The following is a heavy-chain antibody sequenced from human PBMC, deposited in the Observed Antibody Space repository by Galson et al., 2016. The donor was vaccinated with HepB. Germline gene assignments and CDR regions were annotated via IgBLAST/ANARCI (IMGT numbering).Heavy chain of an antibody. V-gene: IGHV3-48*01. D-gene: IGHD5-18*01. CDR3: ARHNQLWFLGYYYGTDV. CDR1: GFTFSTYS. J-gene: IGHJ6*02. CDR2: IIGDSTTI. Sequence: SLRLSCAASGFTFSTYSLNWVRQAPGKGLEWVAYIIGDSTTISYAASVKGRFTISRDNSKNTLYLQINSLRAEDTAVYYCARHNQLWFLGYYYGTDVWGQGTTVTVSS.